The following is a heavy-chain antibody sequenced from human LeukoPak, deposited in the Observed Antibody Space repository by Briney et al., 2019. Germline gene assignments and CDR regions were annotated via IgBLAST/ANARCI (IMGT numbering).Heavy chain of an antibody. CDR2: ISAYNGNT. V-gene: IGHV1-18*04. CDR3: ARDLLKAGTTDLIDY. Sequence: GASVKVSCKASGYTFTGYYMHWVRQAPGQGLEWMGWISAYNGNTNYAQKLQGRVTMTTDTSTSTAYMELRSLRSDDTAVYYCARDLLKAGTTDLIDYWGQGTLVTVSS. D-gene: IGHD1-1*01. J-gene: IGHJ4*02. CDR1: GYTFTGYY.